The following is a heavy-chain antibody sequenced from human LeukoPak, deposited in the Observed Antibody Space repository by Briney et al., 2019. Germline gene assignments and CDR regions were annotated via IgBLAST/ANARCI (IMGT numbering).Heavy chain of an antibody. J-gene: IGHJ4*02. CDR2: IIPNSGTA. CDR3: ARSIVATVEMFDY. V-gene: IGHV1-69*13. Sequence: SVKLSCKASGATFSSYAISWVRQAHGQGLEWMGGIIPNSGTANYAQKFQGRVPITADESTSTAYMELSSLRSEDTAVYYCARSIVATVEMFDYWGQGTLVTVSS. D-gene: IGHD5-12*01. CDR1: GATFSSYA.